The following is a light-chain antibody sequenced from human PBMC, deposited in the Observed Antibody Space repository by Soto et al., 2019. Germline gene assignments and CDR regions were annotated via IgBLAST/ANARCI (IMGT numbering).Light chain of an antibody. Sequence: DIVLTQSPDTLSLSPGESATLSCRASQSLGRYLAWYQQKPGQAPRLLIYDTSARATGVPARFSGSGSGTEFTLTISSLQSEDFAVYYCQQYDNWWTFGQGTKVDI. CDR2: DTS. CDR3: QQYDNWWT. J-gene: IGKJ1*01. V-gene: IGKV3-15*01. CDR1: QSLGRY.